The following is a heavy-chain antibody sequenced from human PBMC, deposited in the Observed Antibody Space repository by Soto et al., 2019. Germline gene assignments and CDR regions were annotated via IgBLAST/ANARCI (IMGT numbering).Heavy chain of an antibody. CDR2: INPNSGGT. CDR1: GYTFTGYY. CDR3: ARAALIRRVVVTPSSWFDP. D-gene: IGHD3-22*01. J-gene: IGHJ5*02. V-gene: IGHV1-2*02. Sequence: GASVKVSCKASGYTFTGYYMHWVRQAPGQGLEWMGWINPNSGGTNYAQKFQGRVTMTRDTSISTAYMELSKLRSDDTAVYYCARAALIRRVVVTPSSWFDPWGQGTLVTFSS.